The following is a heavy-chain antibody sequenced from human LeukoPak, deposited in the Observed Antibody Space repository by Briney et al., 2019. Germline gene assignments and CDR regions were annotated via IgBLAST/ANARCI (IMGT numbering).Heavy chain of an antibody. CDR2: INPRGTAT. V-gene: IGHV1-46*01. CDR3: ATDGVYYGSSGPPDY. J-gene: IGHJ4*02. CDR1: GYSFTSHY. Sequence: ASVKVACKASGYSFTSHYMHWVRQAPGQGLEWMGLINPRGTATRYAESFQGRLTLTRDLSTSTDYMELSSLRSDDTAVYYCATDGVYYGSSGPPDYWGQGTLVTVSS. D-gene: IGHD3-22*01.